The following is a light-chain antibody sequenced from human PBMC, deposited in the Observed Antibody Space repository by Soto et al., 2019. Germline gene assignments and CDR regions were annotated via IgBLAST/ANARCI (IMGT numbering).Light chain of an antibody. CDR1: SSDVGGYNF. Sequence: QSALTQPASVSGSPGQSITISRTGTSSDVGGYNFVSWYQQHPGKAPKLMIYEVSNRPSGVSNRFSGSKSGNTASLTISGLQAEDEADYYCNSYTDSATRVFGGGTKVTVL. V-gene: IGLV2-14*01. J-gene: IGLJ3*02. CDR3: NSYTDSATRV. CDR2: EVS.